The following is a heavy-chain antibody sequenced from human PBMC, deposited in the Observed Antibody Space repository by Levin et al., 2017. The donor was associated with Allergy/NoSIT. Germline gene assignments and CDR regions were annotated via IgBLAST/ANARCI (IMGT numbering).Heavy chain of an antibody. CDR3: ARGETSGSYYTWFDP. CDR1: GGSISSYY. J-gene: IGHJ5*02. Sequence: PSETLSLTCTVSGGSISSYYWSWIRQPPGKGLEWIGYIYYSGSTNYNPSLKSRVTISVDTSKNQFSLKLSSVTAADTAVYYCARGETSGSYYTWFDPWGQGTLVTVSS. D-gene: IGHD1-26*01. V-gene: IGHV4-59*01. CDR2: IYYSGST.